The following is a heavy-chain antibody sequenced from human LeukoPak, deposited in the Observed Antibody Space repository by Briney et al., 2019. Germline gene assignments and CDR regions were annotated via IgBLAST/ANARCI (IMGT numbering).Heavy chain of an antibody. CDR3: ARDLDWAFDY. CDR1: GFIFSSFR. CDR2: IGYSGGPI. Sequence: GGSLRLSCAASGFIFSSFRMNWVRQAPGKGLEWISYIGYSGGPIYYADSVKGRFTFSRDNAKNSLFLQMNSLRDEDTAVYYCARDLDWAFDYWGQGALVIVSS. V-gene: IGHV3-48*02. D-gene: IGHD3-9*01. J-gene: IGHJ4*02.